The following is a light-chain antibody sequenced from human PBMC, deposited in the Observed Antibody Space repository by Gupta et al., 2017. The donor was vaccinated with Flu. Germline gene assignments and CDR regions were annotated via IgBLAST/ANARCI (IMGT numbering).Light chain of an antibody. CDR2: GAS. V-gene: IGKV3-15*01. CDR1: QSVSSN. CDR3: QQYNNWPRS. J-gene: IGKJ2*03. Sequence: ELVMTQSPANLSVSPGERATLSCRASQSVSSNLAWYQQKPGQAPRLLIYGASTRATGIPARFSGSGSGTEFTLTISSLQSEDFAVYYCQQYNNWPRSFGQGTKLEIK.